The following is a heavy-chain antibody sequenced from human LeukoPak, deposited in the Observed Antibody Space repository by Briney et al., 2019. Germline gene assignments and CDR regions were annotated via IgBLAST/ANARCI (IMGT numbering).Heavy chain of an antibody. CDR1: GFTFDDYA. CDR3: ARGGGWSGSNWFDP. Sequence: GRSLRLSCAASGFTFDDYAMDWVRQAPGKGLEWVSGISWNSGSIGYADSVKGRFTISRDNAKNSLYLQMNSLRAEDMALYYCARGGGWSGSNWFDPWGQGTLVTVSS. CDR2: ISWNSGSI. V-gene: IGHV3-9*03. J-gene: IGHJ5*02. D-gene: IGHD3-3*01.